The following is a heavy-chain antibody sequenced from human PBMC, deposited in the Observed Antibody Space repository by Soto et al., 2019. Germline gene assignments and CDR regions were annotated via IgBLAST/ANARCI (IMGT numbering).Heavy chain of an antibody. CDR2: INQDGNEK. V-gene: IGHV3-7*01. CDR1: GFTFSGQW. Sequence: PGGSLRLSCAASGFTFSGQWMSWVRQAPGKGLEWVANINQDGNEKDYVDSVKGRFSISRDNAKNSLYLQMNSLRAEDTAVYYCARAGSWGQGTLVTVSS. J-gene: IGHJ5*02. CDR3: ARAGS.